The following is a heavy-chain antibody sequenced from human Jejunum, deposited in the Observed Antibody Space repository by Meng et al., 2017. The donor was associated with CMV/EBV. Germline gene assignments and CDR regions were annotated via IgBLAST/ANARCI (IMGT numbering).Heavy chain of an antibody. CDR2: MSYDGSNK. J-gene: IGHJ4*02. D-gene: IGHD4-11*01. CDR1: CFTFSNYA. CDR3: AREDDYRNYFDY. V-gene: IGHV3-30-3*01. Sequence: SCFTFSNYALHWVRQAPGKGLECVTVMSYDGSNKYYAASVKGRFTISRDSSKNTLYLQMDSLRPEDTAVYYCAREDDYRNYFDYWGQGTLGTVSS.